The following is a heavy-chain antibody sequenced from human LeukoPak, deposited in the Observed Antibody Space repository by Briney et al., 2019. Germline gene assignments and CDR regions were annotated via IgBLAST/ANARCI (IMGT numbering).Heavy chain of an antibody. V-gene: IGHV4-61*08. J-gene: IGHJ5*02. CDR3: VGGGGGSAP. Sequence: PSETLSLTCTVSGGSISSGDYYWSWVRQPPGKGLEWIGYIYYSGSTNYNPSLESRVTISVDTSKNQFSLKLSFVTAADTAVYYGVGGGGGSAPWGQGTLVTASS. CDR1: GGSISSGDYY. D-gene: IGHD3-16*01. CDR2: IYYSGST.